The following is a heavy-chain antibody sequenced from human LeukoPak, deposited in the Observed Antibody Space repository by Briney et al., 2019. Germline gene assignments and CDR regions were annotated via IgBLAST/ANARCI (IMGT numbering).Heavy chain of an antibody. V-gene: IGHV3-33*06. D-gene: IGHD2-2*01. CDR1: GFTFSSYG. CDR3: AKDGVPAAHYYYYGMDV. CDR2: IWYDGSNK. J-gene: IGHJ6*02. Sequence: GRSLRLSCAASGFTFSSYGMHWVRQAPGKGLEWVAVIWYDGSNKYYADSVKGRFTISRDNSKNTLYLQMNSLRAEDTAVYYCAKDGVPAAHYYYYGMDVWGQGTTVTVSS.